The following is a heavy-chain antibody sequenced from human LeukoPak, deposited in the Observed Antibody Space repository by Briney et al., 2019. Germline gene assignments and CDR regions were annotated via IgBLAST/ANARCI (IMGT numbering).Heavy chain of an antibody. J-gene: IGHJ4*02. CDR3: ARGNSSSWYFPDPFDY. CDR2: VSAYNGNT. D-gene: IGHD6-13*01. CDR1: GYTFTSYG. V-gene: IGHV1-18*04. Sequence: ASVKVSCKASGYTFTSYGISWVRQAPGQSLERIVWVSAYNGNTNYAQKLQGRVTMTTDTSTTTAYMELRSLRSDDTAVYYCARGNSSSWYFPDPFDYWGQGTLVTVSS.